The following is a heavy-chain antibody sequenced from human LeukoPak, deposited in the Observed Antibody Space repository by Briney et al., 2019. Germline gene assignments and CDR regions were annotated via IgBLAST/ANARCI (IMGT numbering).Heavy chain of an antibody. CDR1: GGSISSSSYY. Sequence: SETLSLTCTVSGGSISSSSYYWGWIRQPPGKGLEWIGSIYYSGSTYYNPSLKSRVTISVDTSKNQFSLKLSSVTAADTAVYYCAREGGGSSSSPFDYWGQGTLVTVSS. V-gene: IGHV4-39*07. D-gene: IGHD6-6*01. CDR3: AREGGGSSSSPFDY. J-gene: IGHJ4*02. CDR2: IYYSGST.